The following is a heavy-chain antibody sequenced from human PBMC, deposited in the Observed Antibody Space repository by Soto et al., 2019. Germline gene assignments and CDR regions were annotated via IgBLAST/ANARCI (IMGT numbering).Heavy chain of an antibody. Sequence: SETLSLTCAVSSGPISSSNWWSWVRQPPGKGLEWIGEIYHSGSTNYNPSLKSRVTISVDKSKKQFSLKLSSVTAADTAVYYCASPGGYCSGGNCYRAFDIWGEGTMVTGSS. D-gene: IGHD2-15*01. V-gene: IGHV4-4*02. CDR3: ASPGGYCSGGNCYRAFDI. J-gene: IGHJ3*02. CDR1: SGPISSSNW. CDR2: IYHSGST.